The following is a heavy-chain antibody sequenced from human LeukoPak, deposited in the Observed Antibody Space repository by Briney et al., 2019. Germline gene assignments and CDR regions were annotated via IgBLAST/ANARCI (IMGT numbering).Heavy chain of an antibody. CDR3: TRGPPFDY. CDR1: GLTFGDYP. CDR2: IRSKTYGATA. V-gene: IGHV3-49*04. J-gene: IGHJ4*02. Sequence: GGSLRLSCKPSGLTFGDYPMGWVRQAPGKGLGWVAYIRSKTYGATAEYAASVKGRFTISRDDSKNIASLQMNSLKTEDTAVYYCTRGPPFDYWGQGTLVSVSS.